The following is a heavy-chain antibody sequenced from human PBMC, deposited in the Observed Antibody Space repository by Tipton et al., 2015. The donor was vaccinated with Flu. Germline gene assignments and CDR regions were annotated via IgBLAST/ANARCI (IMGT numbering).Heavy chain of an antibody. V-gene: IGHV5-51*01. CDR2: IYPGDSDT. Sequence: EVQLVQSGAEVKKPGESLKISCKGSGYSFTSYWIGWVRQMPGKGLEWMGIIYPGDSDTRYSPSFQGQVTISADKSISTAYLQWSSLKASDTAMYSCARQITYFDFWSGPGFSEWGQGTLVTVSS. CDR3: ARQITYFDFWSGPGFSE. J-gene: IGHJ4*02. D-gene: IGHD3-3*01. CDR1: GYSFTSYW.